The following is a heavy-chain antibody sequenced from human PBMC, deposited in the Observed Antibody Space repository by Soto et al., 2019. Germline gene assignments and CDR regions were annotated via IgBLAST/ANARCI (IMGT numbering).Heavy chain of an antibody. V-gene: IGHV4-59*01. J-gene: IGHJ4*02. D-gene: IGHD2-15*01. CDR2: VHSSGNS. CDR3: ARGGGLTPNFDY. CDR1: GGSISSYY. Sequence: PSETLSLTCTVSGGSISSYYWSWIRQPPGKGLEWIGYVHSSGNSNYNPSLKSRVTASAETSKNRFSLRLNSVTAADTAVYYCARGGGLTPNFDYWGQGTMVTVYS.